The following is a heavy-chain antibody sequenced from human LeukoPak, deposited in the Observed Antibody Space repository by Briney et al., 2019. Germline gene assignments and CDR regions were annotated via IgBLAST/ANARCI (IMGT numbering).Heavy chain of an antibody. CDR2: MYNSGST. Sequence: PSQTLSLTCTVSGGSISSGDYYWSWIRQPPRKGLEWIGYMYNSGSTYYNPSLKSRVTISVDTSKNQFSLTLSSVTAADTAVSYCARGKWELLPNFDYWGQGTLVTVSS. V-gene: IGHV4-30-4*08. J-gene: IGHJ4*02. CDR1: GGSISSGDYY. CDR3: ARGKWELLPNFDY. D-gene: IGHD1-26*01.